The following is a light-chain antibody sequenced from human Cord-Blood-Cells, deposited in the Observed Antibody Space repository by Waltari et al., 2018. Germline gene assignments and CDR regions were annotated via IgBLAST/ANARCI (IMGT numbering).Light chain of an antibody. CDR3: CSYARSYTFR. CDR1: SSDVGGYNY. J-gene: IGLJ2*01. CDR2: DVS. V-gene: IGLV2-11*01. Sequence: QSALTQPRSVSGSPGQSVTISCTGTSSDVGGYNYVSWYQQHPGKAPKLMIYDVSKRPSGVPDRFSGSKSGNTASLTISGLQAEDEADYYCCSYARSYTFRFGGGTKLTVL.